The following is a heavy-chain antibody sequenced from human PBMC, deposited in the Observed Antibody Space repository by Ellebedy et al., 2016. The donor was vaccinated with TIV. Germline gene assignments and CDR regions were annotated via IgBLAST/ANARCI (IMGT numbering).Heavy chain of an antibody. J-gene: IGHJ4*02. CDR1: GFTFSDYW. CDR3: ATGPYSYGWGY. CDR2: INRDGSAK. D-gene: IGHD5-18*01. V-gene: IGHV3-7*01. Sequence: GESLKISCAASGFTFSDYWMSWVRQAPGKGLQWVANINRDGSAKHYLESLKGRFTISRDNAKNTMYLQMNSLIAEDTAVYYCATGPYSYGWGYWGQGTLVTVSS.